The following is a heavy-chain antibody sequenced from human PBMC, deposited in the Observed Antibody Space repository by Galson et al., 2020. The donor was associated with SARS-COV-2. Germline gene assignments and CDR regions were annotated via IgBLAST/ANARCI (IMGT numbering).Heavy chain of an antibody. CDR1: GGTFSSYT. Sequence: SVKVSCKASGGTFSSYTISWVRQAPGQGLEWMGRIIPILGIANYAQKFQGRVTITADKSTSTAYMELSSLRSEDTAVYYCARGPIGKSSSWYPECDYWGQGTLVTVSS. CDR3: ARGPIGKSSSWYPECDY. J-gene: IGHJ4*02. CDR2: IIPILGIA. D-gene: IGHD6-13*01. V-gene: IGHV1-69*02.